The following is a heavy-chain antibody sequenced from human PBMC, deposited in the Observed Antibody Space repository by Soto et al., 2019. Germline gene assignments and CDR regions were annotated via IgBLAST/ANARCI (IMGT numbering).Heavy chain of an antibody. Sequence: GGSLRLSCAASGFTFGDFWMNWVRQAPGKGLEWVSYISSSSSTIYYADSVKGRFTISRDNAKNSLYLQMNSLRDEDTAVYYCARHGYYYDSSGYPSYDYWGQGTLVTVSS. V-gene: IGHV3-48*02. J-gene: IGHJ4*02. D-gene: IGHD3-22*01. CDR1: GFTFGDFW. CDR2: ISSSSSTI. CDR3: ARHGYYYDSSGYPSYDY.